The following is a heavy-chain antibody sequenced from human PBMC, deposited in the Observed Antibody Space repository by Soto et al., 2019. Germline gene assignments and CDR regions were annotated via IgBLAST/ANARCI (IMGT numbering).Heavy chain of an antibody. D-gene: IGHD3-10*01. CDR1: GFTFKNYD. CDR2: ISGSGGVT. V-gene: IGHV3-23*01. J-gene: IGHJ4*02. CDR3: AKNRQFRSYYESAGHYDN. Sequence: EVELLESGGGLVQPGGSLRLSCVASGFTFKNYDMRWIRQAPGKGLEWVSGISGSGGVTDYADSVKGRFTISRDNYKNTLYLQMNSLRAEDTAIYYCAKNRQFRSYYESAGHYDNWGQGTLVTVSS.